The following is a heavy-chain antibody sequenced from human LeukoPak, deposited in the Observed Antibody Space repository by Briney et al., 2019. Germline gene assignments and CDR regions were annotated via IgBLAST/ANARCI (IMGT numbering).Heavy chain of an antibody. CDR3: AGHHPRNTVDF. Sequence: PSETLSLTCTVSGGSISSYYWSWIRQPPGKGLEWTAYISDMGSINYNPSLKSRVTISLDTSKNQFSLKLSSVTAADTAVYYCAGHHPRNTVDFWGQGTLVTVSS. J-gene: IGHJ4*02. D-gene: IGHD2/OR15-2a*01. CDR1: GGSISSYY. V-gene: IGHV4-59*08. CDR2: ISDMGSI.